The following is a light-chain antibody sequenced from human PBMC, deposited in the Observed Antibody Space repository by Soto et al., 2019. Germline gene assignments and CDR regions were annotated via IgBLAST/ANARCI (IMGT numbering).Light chain of an antibody. CDR3: QSYDSILSADV. CDR1: SSNIGAGYE. CDR2: ENN. J-gene: IGLJ1*01. Sequence: QSVLTQPPSVSEAPGQRVTISCTGSSSNIGAGYEAHWYQQVPGTAPKLLIYENNNRPSGVPDRFSGSGSGTSACLAITVLQAEAVAEYYGQSYDSILSADVFTTGTKVTVL. V-gene: IGLV1-40*01.